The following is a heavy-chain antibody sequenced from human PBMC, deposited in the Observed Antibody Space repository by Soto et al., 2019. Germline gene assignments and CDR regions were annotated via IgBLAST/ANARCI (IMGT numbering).Heavy chain of an antibody. CDR2: IKSKADGGTT. Sequence: PGGSLRLSCAASGFTFSNAWMNWVRQAPGKGLEWVGRIKSKADGGTTDYAAPVKGRFTISRDDSKNTLYLQMNSLKTEDTAVYYCTTAYRVIAVAPREADAFHTWRQATMVTV. CDR3: TTAYRVIAVAPREADAFHT. V-gene: IGHV3-15*07. D-gene: IGHD6-19*01. J-gene: IGHJ3*02. CDR1: GFTFSNAW.